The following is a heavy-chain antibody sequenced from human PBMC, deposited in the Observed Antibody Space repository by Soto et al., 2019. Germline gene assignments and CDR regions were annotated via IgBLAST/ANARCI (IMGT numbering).Heavy chain of an antibody. D-gene: IGHD6-19*01. J-gene: IGHJ4*02. Sequence: SETLSLTCAVSGGSISSSNWWSWVRQPPGKGLEWIGEIYHSGSTNYNPSLKSLVTISVDKPKNQFSLKLSSVTAADTAVYYCATQWLVRWGPQDYWGQGPLVTVSS. CDR3: ATQWLVRWGPQDY. CDR1: GGSISSSNW. V-gene: IGHV4-4*02. CDR2: IYHSGST.